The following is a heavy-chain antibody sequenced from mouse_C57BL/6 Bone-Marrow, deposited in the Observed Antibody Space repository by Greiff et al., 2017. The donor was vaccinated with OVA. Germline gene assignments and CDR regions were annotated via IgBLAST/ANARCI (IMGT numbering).Heavy chain of an antibody. J-gene: IGHJ4*01. CDR3: ARSEAGAMDY. CDR1: GYTFTSYW. CDR2: IDPSDSYT. Sequence: QVQLQQPGAELVRPGTSVKLSYKASGYTFTSYWMHWVKQRPGQGLEWIGVIDPSDSYTNYNQKFKSKATLTVDTSSSTAYMQLSSLTSEDSAVYYCARSEAGAMDYWGQGTSVTVSS. V-gene: IGHV1-59*01.